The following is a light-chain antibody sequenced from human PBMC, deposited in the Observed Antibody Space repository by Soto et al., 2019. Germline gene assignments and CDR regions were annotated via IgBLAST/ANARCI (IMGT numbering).Light chain of an antibody. V-gene: IGKV3-20*01. CDR2: GAS. CDR3: QQNVSPPIT. Sequence: EVVLTQSQGTLSLSPGERATLFCRASQSVTSNYLAWYQQKPGQSPRLLIYGASSRATGIPDRFSGSGSGTDFTLTISRLEAEDFAVYYCQQNVSPPITFGQGTRLEIK. CDR1: QSVTSNY. J-gene: IGKJ5*01.